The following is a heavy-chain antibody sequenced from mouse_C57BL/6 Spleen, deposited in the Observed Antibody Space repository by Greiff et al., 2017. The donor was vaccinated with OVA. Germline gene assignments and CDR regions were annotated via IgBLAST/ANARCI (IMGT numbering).Heavy chain of an antibody. D-gene: IGHD2-5*01. J-gene: IGHJ4*01. CDR3: ARIVYYSNYAYYAMDY. CDR2: IWWDDDK. V-gene: IGHV8-8*01. Sequence: QVTLKESGPGILQPSQTLSLTCSFSGFSLSTFGMGVGWIRQPSGKGLEWLAHIWWDDDKYYNPALKSRLTISKDTSKNQVFLKIANVDTADTATYYCARIVYYSNYAYYAMDYWGQGTSVTVSS. CDR1: GFSLSTFGMG.